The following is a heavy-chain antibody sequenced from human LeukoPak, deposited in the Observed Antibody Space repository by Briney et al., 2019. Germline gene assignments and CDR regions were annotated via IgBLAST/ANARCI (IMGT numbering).Heavy chain of an antibody. D-gene: IGHD6-19*01. Sequence: GGSLRLSCAASGFTFSSYGMSWVRQAPGKGLEWVSAIGGRDGSTYYADSVKGRFTISRDNSKNTLYLQMNSLRAEDTAVYYCAKGAQQWLPFDYWGQGTLVTVSS. CDR2: IGGRDGST. V-gene: IGHV3-23*01. CDR3: AKGAQQWLPFDY. CDR1: GFTFSSYG. J-gene: IGHJ4*02.